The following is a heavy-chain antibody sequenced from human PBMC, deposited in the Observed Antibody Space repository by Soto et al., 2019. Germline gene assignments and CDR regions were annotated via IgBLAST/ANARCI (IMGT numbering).Heavy chain of an antibody. CDR2: ISSSSSTI. D-gene: IGHD7-27*01. Sequence: GGSLRLSCAASGFTFSSYSMNWVRQAPGKGLEWVSYISSSSSTIYYADSVKGRFTISRDNAKNSLYLQMNSLRAEDTAVYYCARGLTLKNRVRQYYFDYWGQGTLVTVSS. V-gene: IGHV3-48*01. J-gene: IGHJ4*02. CDR1: GFTFSSYS. CDR3: ARGLTLKNRVRQYYFDY.